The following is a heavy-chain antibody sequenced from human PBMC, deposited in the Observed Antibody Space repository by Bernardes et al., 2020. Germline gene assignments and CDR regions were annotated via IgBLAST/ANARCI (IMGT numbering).Heavy chain of an antibody. CDR3: ARDWGVVVAADYYYYGMDV. V-gene: IGHV4-4*02. D-gene: IGHD2-15*01. CDR1: GGSISSSNW. CDR2: IYHSGST. J-gene: IGHJ6*04. Sequence: SETLSLTCAVSGGSISSSNWWSWVRQPPGKGLEWIGEIYHSGSTNYNPSLKSRVTISVDKSKNQFSLKLSSVTAADTAVYYCARDWGVVVAADYYYYGMDVWGKGTTVTVSS.